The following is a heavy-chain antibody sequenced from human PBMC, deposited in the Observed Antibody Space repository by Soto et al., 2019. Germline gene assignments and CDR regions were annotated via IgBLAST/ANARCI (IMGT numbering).Heavy chain of an antibody. CDR1: GGSLSSGNYY. D-gene: IGHD3-10*01. CDR2: IYYSGST. CDR3: ARTGGSGSYADY. J-gene: IGHJ4*02. Sequence: SETLSLTCTVSGGSLSSGNYYWGWIRQHPGKGLEWIGYIYYSGSTYYNPSLKSRVTISVDTSKNQFSLKLSSVTAADTAVYYCARTGGSGSYADYWGQGTLVTVSS. V-gene: IGHV4-39*01.